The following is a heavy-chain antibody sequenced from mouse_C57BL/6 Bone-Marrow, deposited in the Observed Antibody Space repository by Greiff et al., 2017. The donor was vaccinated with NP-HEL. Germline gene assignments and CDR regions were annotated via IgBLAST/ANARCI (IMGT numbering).Heavy chain of an antibody. D-gene: IGHD2-1*01. CDR3: AREVYYGPWFAY. CDR1: GYTFTSYG. CDR2: IYPRSGNT. Sequence: VQLQQSGAELARPGASVQLSCPASGYTFTSYGISWVKQRTGQGLEWIGEIYPRSGNTSYNEKFKGKATLTADKSSSTAYMELRSLTSEDSAVYFCAREVYYGPWFAYWGQGTLVTVSA. V-gene: IGHV1-81*01. J-gene: IGHJ3*01.